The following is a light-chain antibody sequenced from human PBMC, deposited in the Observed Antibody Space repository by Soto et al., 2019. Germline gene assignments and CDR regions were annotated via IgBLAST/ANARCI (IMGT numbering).Light chain of an antibody. CDR1: QSISSN. CDR3: QQRSSWPPVT. Sequence: EKVLTQPPATLSLFPGERATLSCRASQSISSNLAWYQQKPGQAPRLLIYDASNRATGIPARFSGSGSGTDFTLTISSLEPEDFAVYYCQQRSSWPPVTFGQGTRLEV. V-gene: IGKV3-11*01. J-gene: IGKJ5*01. CDR2: DAS.